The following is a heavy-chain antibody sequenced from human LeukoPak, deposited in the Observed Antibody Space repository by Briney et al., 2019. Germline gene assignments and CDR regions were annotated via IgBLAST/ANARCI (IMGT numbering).Heavy chain of an antibody. Sequence: PSETLSLTCAVYGGSLSGYYWSWIRQPPGKGLEWIGEINHSGSTNYNPSLKSRVTISVDTSKNQFSLKLSSVTAADTAVYYCARVPYYYYYMDVWAKGPRSPSP. CDR1: GGSLSGYY. V-gene: IGHV4-34*01. CDR3: ARVPYYYYYMDV. J-gene: IGHJ6*03. CDR2: INHSGST.